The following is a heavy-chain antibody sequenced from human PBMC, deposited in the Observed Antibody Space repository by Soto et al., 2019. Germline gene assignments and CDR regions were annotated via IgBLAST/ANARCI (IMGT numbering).Heavy chain of an antibody. CDR3: ARVRPITMVRGVNIYYGMDV. V-gene: IGHV1-2*04. CDR1: GYTFTVSY. CDR2: INPNSGGT. D-gene: IGHD3-10*01. J-gene: IGHJ6*02. Sequence: ASVKVSCKASGYTFTVSYMHWVRQAPGQGLEWMGWINPNSGGTNYAQKFQGWVTMTRDTSISTAYMELSRLRSDDTAVYYCARVRPITMVRGVNIYYGMDVWGQGTTVTVSS.